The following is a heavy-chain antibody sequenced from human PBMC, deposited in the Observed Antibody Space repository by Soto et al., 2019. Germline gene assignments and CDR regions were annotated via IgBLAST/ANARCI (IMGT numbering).Heavy chain of an antibody. Sequence: EVQLVESGGDLVQPGGSLRLSCEASGFTVSTHYMNWVRQAPGKGLEWVSLIQSGGSTFYADSVKGRFTISRDNSKNTLLLQLNSLRVEDTAMYYCSRADVSCGGGGCYGVPMDVWGRGTAGTVS. CDR2: IQSGGST. CDR1: GFTVSTHY. V-gene: IGHV3-66*01. D-gene: IGHD2-15*01. J-gene: IGHJ6*03. CDR3: SRADVSCGGGGCYGVPMDV.